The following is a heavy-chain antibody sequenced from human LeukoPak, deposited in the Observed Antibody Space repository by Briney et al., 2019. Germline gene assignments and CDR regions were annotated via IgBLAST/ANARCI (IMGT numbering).Heavy chain of an antibody. Sequence: PGGSLRLSCAASGFTLRSYAMNWVRQAPGKGLEWVSVISTTSNEIYYADSVKGRFTISRDNPKNSLYLQMYSLRAEDTAVYYCARDLYYFGSGTYYRSDAFDIWGQGTMVTVSA. CDR1: GFTLRSYA. J-gene: IGHJ3*02. V-gene: IGHV3-21*01. D-gene: IGHD3-10*01. CDR3: ARDLYYFGSGTYYRSDAFDI. CDR2: ISTTSNEI.